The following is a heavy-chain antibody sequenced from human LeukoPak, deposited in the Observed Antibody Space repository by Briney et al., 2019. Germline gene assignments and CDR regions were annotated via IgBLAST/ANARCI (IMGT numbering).Heavy chain of an antibody. CDR1: GFTFSSYA. J-gene: IGHJ6*03. D-gene: IGHD3-10*01. CDR2: ISGSGGST. Sequence: GGSLRLSCAASGFTFSSYAMSWVRQAPGKGLEWVSAISGSGGSTYYADSVKGRFTISRDNSKNTLYLQMNSLRAEDTAVYYCAKRGFGVLLGYYYYYMDVWGKGTTVTVSS. V-gene: IGHV3-23*01. CDR3: AKRGFGVLLGYYYYYMDV.